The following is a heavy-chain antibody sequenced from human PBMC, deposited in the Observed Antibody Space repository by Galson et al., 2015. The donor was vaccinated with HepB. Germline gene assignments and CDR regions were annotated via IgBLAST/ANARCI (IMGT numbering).Heavy chain of an antibody. CDR1: GFTFSSNV. J-gene: IGHJ6*03. Sequence: SLRLSCAASGFTFSSNVMHWVRQAPGKGLEWVAVISYDGTNKYHADSVKGRFTISRDNSKNTLYLQMSSLRAEDTAVYYCAKGGSRYYDFWSGYPWDYMDVWGKGTTVTVSS. V-gene: IGHV3-30*18. D-gene: IGHD3-3*01. CDR2: ISYDGTNK. CDR3: AKGGSRYYDFWSGYPWDYMDV.